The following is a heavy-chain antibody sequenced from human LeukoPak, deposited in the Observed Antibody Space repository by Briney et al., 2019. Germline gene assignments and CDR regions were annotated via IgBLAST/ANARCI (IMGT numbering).Heavy chain of an antibody. CDR3: ARIDYDIMAYYFDY. D-gene: IGHD3-9*01. CDR2: IYPGDSDT. J-gene: IGHJ4*02. CDR1: GYSFTSYW. Sequence: GESLKIPCKGSGYSFTSYWIGWVRQMPGKGLEWMGIIYPGDSDTRYSPSFQGQVTTSADKSISTAYLQWSSLKASDTAMYYCARIDYDIMAYYFDYWGQGTLVTVSS. V-gene: IGHV5-51*01.